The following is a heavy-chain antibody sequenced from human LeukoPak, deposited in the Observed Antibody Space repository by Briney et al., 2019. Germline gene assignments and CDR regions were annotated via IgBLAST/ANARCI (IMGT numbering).Heavy chain of an antibody. Sequence: ETLSLTCTVSGGSISNSNYYWGWIRQPPGKGLEWVANINEDGNERYYVDSVKGRFTISRDNAKNSLYLQLNSLRAEDTAVYYCVRVPSGQQREASDIWGQGTMVTVSS. D-gene: IGHD6-13*01. CDR3: VRVPSGQQREASDI. CDR2: INEDGNER. J-gene: IGHJ3*02. CDR1: GGSISNSNYY. V-gene: IGHV3-7*03.